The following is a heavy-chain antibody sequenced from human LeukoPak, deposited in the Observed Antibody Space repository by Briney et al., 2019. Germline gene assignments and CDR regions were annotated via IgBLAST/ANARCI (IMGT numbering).Heavy chain of an antibody. J-gene: IGHJ3*02. Sequence: GGSLRLSCTTSKFNFNSYGMTWVRQAPGKGPEWVSSISGSGADTQYAASVQGRFTISRDNSKNTLYLQMSSLRAEDTAVYYCAKDPNGDYIGTFDIWGQGTMVTVSS. CDR3: AKDPNGDYIGTFDI. CDR1: KFNFNSYG. CDR2: ISGSGADT. V-gene: IGHV3-23*01. D-gene: IGHD4-17*01.